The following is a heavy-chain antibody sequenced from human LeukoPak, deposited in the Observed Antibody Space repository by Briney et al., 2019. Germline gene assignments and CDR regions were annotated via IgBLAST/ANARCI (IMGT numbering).Heavy chain of an antibody. D-gene: IGHD5-12*01. V-gene: IGHV4-59*01. CDR3: ARGIFGGYSGYYFDY. J-gene: IGHJ4*02. CDR1: GGSISSYY. Sequence: SETLSLTCTVSGGSISSYYWSWIRQPPGKGLEWIGYIYCSGSTNYDPSLKGRVTISVDTPKNQFSLKLSSVTAADTAVYYCARGIFGGYSGYYFDYWGQGTLVTVSS. CDR2: IYCSGST.